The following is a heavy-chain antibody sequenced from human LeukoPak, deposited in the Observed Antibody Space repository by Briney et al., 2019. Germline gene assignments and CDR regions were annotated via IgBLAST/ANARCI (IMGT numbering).Heavy chain of an antibody. V-gene: IGHV3-30*18. CDR1: GFTFSSYG. CDR3: AKDQGGGSSWYTA. Sequence: PGRSLRLSCAASGFTFSSYGMHWVRQAPGKGLAWVAVISYDGSNKYYADSVKVRFTISRDNSKNTLYLQMNSLRAEDTAVYYCAKDQGGGSSWYTAWGQGTLVTVSS. D-gene: IGHD6-13*01. CDR2: ISYDGSNK. J-gene: IGHJ4*02.